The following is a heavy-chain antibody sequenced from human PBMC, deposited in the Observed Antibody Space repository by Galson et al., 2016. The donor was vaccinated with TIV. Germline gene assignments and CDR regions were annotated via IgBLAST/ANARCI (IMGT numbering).Heavy chain of an antibody. J-gene: IGHJ4*02. V-gene: IGHV6-1*01. D-gene: IGHD3-3*01. CDR3: ARATPSVFGVVMTLDY. Sequence: CAISGDSVSSNSAAWNWIRQSPSRGLEWLGRTYYRSKWYNDYAVAVKSRITITPDTSKSPFSLQLTSVTPEDTAVYYCARATPSVFGVVMTLDYWGQGTLVTVSS. CDR2: TYYRSKWYN. CDR1: GDSVSSNSAA.